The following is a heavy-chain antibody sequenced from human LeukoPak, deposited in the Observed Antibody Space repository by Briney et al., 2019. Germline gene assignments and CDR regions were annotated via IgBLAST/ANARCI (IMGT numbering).Heavy chain of an antibody. CDR3: AKDSSGYPGNWFDP. V-gene: IGHV3-23*01. Sequence: PGGSLRLSCAASGFTFSSYAMSWVRQAPGKGLEWVSAISGSGGSTYYADSVKGRFTISRDNSKNTLYLQMNSLRAEDTAVYYRAKDSSGYPGNWFDPWGQGTLVTVSS. CDR2: ISGSGGST. J-gene: IGHJ5*02. CDR1: GFTFSSYA. D-gene: IGHD6-19*01.